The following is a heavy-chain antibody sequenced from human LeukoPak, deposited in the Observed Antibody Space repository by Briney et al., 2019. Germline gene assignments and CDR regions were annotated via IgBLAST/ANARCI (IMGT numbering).Heavy chain of an antibody. CDR3: ARPLTPRLNWFDP. J-gene: IGHJ5*02. V-gene: IGHV4-39*01. CDR1: GGSISSSSYY. Sequence: SETLSLTCTVSGGSISSSSYYWGWIRQPPGKGLEWIGSIYYSGSTYYDPSLKSRVTISVDTSKNQFSLKLSSVTAADTAVYYCARPLTPRLNWFDPWGQGTLVTVSS. CDR2: IYYSGST.